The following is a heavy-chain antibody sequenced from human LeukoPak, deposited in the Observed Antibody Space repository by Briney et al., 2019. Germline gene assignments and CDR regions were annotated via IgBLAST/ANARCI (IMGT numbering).Heavy chain of an antibody. Sequence: PGGPXXLSXAXXGFTFSSYAMSWVRQAPGKGLEWVSAISGSGGRTYYADSVKGGFTISRDNSKNTVYMKMNSLRDEDTAVYYCANALGYCSGGSCYQNHYWGQGTLVTVSS. CDR1: GFTFSSYA. CDR3: ANALGYCSGGSCYQNHY. J-gene: IGHJ4*02. D-gene: IGHD2-15*01. CDR2: ISGSGGRT. V-gene: IGHV3-23*01.